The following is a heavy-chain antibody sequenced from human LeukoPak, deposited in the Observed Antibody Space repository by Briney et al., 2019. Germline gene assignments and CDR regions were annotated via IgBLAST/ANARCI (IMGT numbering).Heavy chain of an antibody. CDR2: ISSSSSYI. CDR1: GFTFSSYS. V-gene: IGHV3-21*01. CDR3: ASYYYDSSGDFDY. Sequence: PGGSLRLSCAASGFTFSSYSMNWVRQAPGKGLEWVSSISSSSSYIYYADSVKGRFTISRDNAKNSLYLQMNSLRAEDTAVYYCASYYYDSSGDFDYWGQGTLVTVSS. J-gene: IGHJ4*02. D-gene: IGHD3-22*01.